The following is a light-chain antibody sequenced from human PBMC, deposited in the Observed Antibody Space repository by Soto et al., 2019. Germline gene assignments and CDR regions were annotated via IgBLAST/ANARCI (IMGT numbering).Light chain of an antibody. V-gene: IGKV3-20*01. CDR2: GTS. J-gene: IGKJ1*01. CDR3: QQYGTSPQM. Sequence: EIVLTQSPATLSVSPGERATLSCRASQSVSSYLAWYQHKPGQAPRLLIYGTSSRATGIPDRFSGSGSGTDFTFTISRLEPEDFAVYYCQQYGTSPQMFGQGTKVDIK. CDR1: QSVSSY.